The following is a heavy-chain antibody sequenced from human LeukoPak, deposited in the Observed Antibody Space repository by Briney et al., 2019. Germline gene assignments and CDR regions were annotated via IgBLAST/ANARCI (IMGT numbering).Heavy chain of an antibody. Sequence: ASVKVSCKASGYTFTGYYMHWVRQAPGQGLEWMGWINPSSGGTNYAQKFQGRVTMTRDTSISTAYMELSRLRSDDTAVYYCARSLGIVVVPAAIGFDPWGQGTLVTVSS. CDR1: GYTFTGYY. CDR2: INPSSGGT. J-gene: IGHJ5*02. V-gene: IGHV1-2*02. D-gene: IGHD2-2*01. CDR3: ARSLGIVVVPAAIGFDP.